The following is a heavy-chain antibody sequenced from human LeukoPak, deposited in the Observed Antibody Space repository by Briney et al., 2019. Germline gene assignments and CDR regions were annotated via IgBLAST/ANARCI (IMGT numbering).Heavy chain of an antibody. V-gene: IGHV4-59*11. CDR3: ARVLGDLASLYHMDV. Sequence: PSETLSLTCTVSGGSISGPYWSWVRQPPGKGLEWMGDVYYSGSTHQNPSLQSRVTISVDTSKNPFSLKLRSVTAADTAVYYCARVLGDLASLYHMDVWGKGTTVTVSS. CDR1: GGSISGPY. CDR2: VYYSGST. J-gene: IGHJ6*03. D-gene: IGHD3-16*01.